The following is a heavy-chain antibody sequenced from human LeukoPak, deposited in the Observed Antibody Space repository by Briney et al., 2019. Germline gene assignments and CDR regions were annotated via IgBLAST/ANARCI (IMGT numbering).Heavy chain of an antibody. V-gene: IGHV4-39*01. CDR3: AYSSGFLRWFDH. J-gene: IGHJ5*02. D-gene: IGHD6-19*01. CDR1: GGSISSSSYY. Sequence: SETLSLTCTVSGGSISSSSYYWGWIRQPPGKGLEWIGSIYYSGSTYYNPSLKSRVTISVDTSKNQFSLKLSSVTAADTAVYYCAYSSGFLRWFDHWGQGTLVTVSS. CDR2: IYYSGST.